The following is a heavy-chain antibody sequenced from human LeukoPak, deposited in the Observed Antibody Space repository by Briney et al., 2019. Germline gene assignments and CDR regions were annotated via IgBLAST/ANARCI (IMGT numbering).Heavy chain of an antibody. D-gene: IGHD3-10*01. V-gene: IGHV4-39*07. CDR2: IYYSGTT. J-gene: IGHJ5*02. CDR3: ARDQYYYGSGSYYWFDP. CDR1: GGSINSRSYY. Sequence: SSETLSLTCTVSGGSINSRSYYWGWVRQPPGRGLEWLGSIYYSGTTYYNPSLKSRVTMSVDTSKNQFSLKLSSVTAADTAVYYCARDQYYYGSGSYYWFDPWGQGTLVTVSS.